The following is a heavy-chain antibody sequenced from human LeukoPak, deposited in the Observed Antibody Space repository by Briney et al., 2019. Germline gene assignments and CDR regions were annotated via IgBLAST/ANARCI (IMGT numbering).Heavy chain of an antibody. Sequence: ASVKVCCKASGYTFTSYGISWVRQAPGQGLEWMGWISAYNGNTNFEQKLQGRVTMTTDTPTSTAYMELRSLRSDDTAVYYCARDRPQIVATKTGDFDLWGQGTGVRVSS. CDR3: ARDRPQIVATKTGDFDL. V-gene: IGHV1-18*01. J-gene: IGHJ4*02. D-gene: IGHD5-12*01. CDR1: GYTFTSYG. CDR2: ISAYNGNT.